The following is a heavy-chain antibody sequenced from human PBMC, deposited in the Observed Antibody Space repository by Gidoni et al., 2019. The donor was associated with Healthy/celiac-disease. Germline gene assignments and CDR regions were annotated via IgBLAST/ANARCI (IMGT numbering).Heavy chain of an antibody. CDR2: ISSSGSTI. CDR3: ASGYYDSSGYYHYYYYGMDV. J-gene: IGHJ6*02. CDR1: GFTFRDYY. Sequence: QVQLVESGGGLVKPGGSLRLSCAASGFTFRDYYMSWIRQAPGKGLEWVSYISSSGSTIYYADAVKGRFTISRDNAKNSLYLQMNSLRAEDTAVYYCASGYYDSSGYYHYYYYGMDVWGQGTTVTVSS. D-gene: IGHD3-22*01. V-gene: IGHV3-11*01.